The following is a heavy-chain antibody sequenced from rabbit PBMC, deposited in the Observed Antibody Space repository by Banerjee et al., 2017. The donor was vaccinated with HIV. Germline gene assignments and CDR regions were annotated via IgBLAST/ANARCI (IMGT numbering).Heavy chain of an antibody. CDR2: IDGGSSGYT. J-gene: IGHJ4*01. D-gene: IGHD1-1*01. CDR3: ARSAGGSGFYAFDL. V-gene: IGHV1S45*01. Sequence: QEQLVESGGGLVQPEGSLTLTCTASGFSFSSSYYMCWVRQAPGKGLEWIACIDGGSSGYTYYASWAKGRFTISKTSSTTVTLQMTSLTAVDTATYFCARSAGGSGFYAFDLWGQGTLVTVS. CDR1: GFSFSSSYY.